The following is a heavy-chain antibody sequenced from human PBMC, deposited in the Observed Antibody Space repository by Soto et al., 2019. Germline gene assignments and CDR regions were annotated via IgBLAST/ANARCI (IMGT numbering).Heavy chain of an antibody. CDR3: ARLGGDTSGNYLDS. CDR2: IHHSGST. Sequence: SETLSLTCTVSSASITSGRYYWTWIRQHPGTGLEWIGYIHHSGSTYYSPSLKSRLTISVDTSGNQFSLRLSSVTAADTAVYYCARLGGDTSGNYLDSWGQGTLVTVSS. V-gene: IGHV4-31*03. D-gene: IGHD3-10*01. J-gene: IGHJ4*02. CDR1: SASITSGRYY.